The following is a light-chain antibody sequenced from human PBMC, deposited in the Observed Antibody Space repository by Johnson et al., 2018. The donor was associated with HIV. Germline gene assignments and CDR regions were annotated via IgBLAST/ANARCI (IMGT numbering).Light chain of an antibody. CDR3: GTWDSSLNASYV. CDR1: SSNIGNNY. J-gene: IGLJ1*01. V-gene: IGLV1-51*01. Sequence: QSLLTQAPSVSAAPGQKVTISCSGSSSNIGNNYVSWYQQLPGTAPKLLIYENNKRPSGIPDRFSGSKSGTSATLGITGLQTGDEAYYYCGTWDSSLNASYVFGSGTSVTVL. CDR2: ENN.